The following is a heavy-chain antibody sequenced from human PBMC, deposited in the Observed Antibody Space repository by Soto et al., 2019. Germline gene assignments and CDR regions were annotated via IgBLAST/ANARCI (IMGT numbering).Heavy chain of an antibody. V-gene: IGHV4-59*01. CDR2: IFYAGNT. CDR1: GGSIIGYY. D-gene: IGHD2-8*01. CDR3: ARHYISAKLHNGMAA. Sequence: SETLSLTCTVSGGSIIGYYWSWMRQPPGKGLEWIGYIFYAGNTLYTPSLKSRVTISVDTSKNQFSLKLSSVTAADTAVYYCARHYISAKLHNGMAAWGQGTMV. J-gene: IGHJ3*01.